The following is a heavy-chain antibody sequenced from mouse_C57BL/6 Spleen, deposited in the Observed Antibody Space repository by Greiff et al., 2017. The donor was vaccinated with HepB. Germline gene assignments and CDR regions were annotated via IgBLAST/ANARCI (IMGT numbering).Heavy chain of an antibody. V-gene: IGHV3-6*01. J-gene: IGHJ4*01. Sequence: EVQLQESGPGLVKPSQSLSLTCSVTGYSITSGYYWNWIRQFPGNKLEWMGYISYDGSNNYNPSLKNRISITRDTSKNQFFLKFNSVTTEDTATYYCARDRRYGDAMDYWGQGTSVTVSS. CDR2: ISYDGSN. D-gene: IGHD1-2*01. CDR1: GYSITSGYY. CDR3: ARDRRYGDAMDY.